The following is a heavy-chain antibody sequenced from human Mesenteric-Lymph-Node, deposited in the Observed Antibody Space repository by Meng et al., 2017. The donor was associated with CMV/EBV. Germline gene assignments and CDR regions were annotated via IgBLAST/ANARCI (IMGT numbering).Heavy chain of an antibody. CDR1: GFTVSSYA. J-gene: IGHJ5*02. CDR2: ISYDGSNK. D-gene: IGHD2-15*01. CDR3: ARGGGVIIVELVDP. Sequence: AASGFTVSSYAMHWVRQAPGKGLEWVAVISYDGSNKYYADSVKGRFTISRDNSKNTLYLQMNSLRAEDTAVYYCARGGGVIIVELVDPWGQGTLVTSPQ. V-gene: IGHV3-30-3*01.